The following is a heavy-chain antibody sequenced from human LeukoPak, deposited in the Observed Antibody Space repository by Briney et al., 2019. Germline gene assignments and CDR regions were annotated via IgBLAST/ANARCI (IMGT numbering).Heavy chain of an antibody. D-gene: IGHD1-26*01. CDR3: AKDENSDPGAFDI. CDR1: GFTFSSYG. J-gene: IGHJ3*02. Sequence: GGSLRLSCAASGFTFSSYGMHWVRQAPGKGLEWVAVISYDGSNKYYADSVKGRFTISRDNSKNTLYLQMNSLRAEDTAVYYCAKDENSDPGAFDIWGQGTLVTVSS. V-gene: IGHV3-30*18. CDR2: ISYDGSNK.